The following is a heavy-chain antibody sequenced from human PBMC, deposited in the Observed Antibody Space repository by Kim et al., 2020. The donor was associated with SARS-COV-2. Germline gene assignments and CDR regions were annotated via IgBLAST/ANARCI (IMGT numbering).Heavy chain of an antibody. CDR3: ASRAHHNSDSSGPPLPWGDWYFDL. V-gene: IGHV4-39*01. CDR2: IYYSGST. CDR1: GGSISSSSYY. Sequence: SETLSLTCTVSGGSISSSSYYWGWIRQPPGKGLEWIGSIYYSGSTYYNPSLKSRVTISVDTSKNQFSLKLSSVTAADTAVYYCASRAHHNSDSSGPPLPWGDWYFDLWGRGTLVTVSS. J-gene: IGHJ2*01. D-gene: IGHD3-22*01.